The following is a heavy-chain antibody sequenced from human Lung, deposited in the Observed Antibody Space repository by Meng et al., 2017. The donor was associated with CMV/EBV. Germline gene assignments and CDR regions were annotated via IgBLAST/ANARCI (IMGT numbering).Heavy chain of an antibody. V-gene: IGHV4-4*02. CDR1: GGSIWGSKW. CDR2: ISHSGRT. CDR3: ARGVHGDTHYYGMDV. D-gene: IGHD4-17*01. J-gene: IGHJ6*02. Sequence: SQTLSLTCDVSGGSIWGSKWWSWVRQSPGKGLEWLGEISHSGRTNYNPSLKRRVTISVDRSNNQFSLNLTSVTAADTALYYCARGVHGDTHYYGMDVWGQGTTVTGAS.